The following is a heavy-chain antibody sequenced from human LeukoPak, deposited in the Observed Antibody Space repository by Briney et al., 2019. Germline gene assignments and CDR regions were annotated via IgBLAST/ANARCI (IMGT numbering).Heavy chain of an antibody. D-gene: IGHD3-16*02. CDR1: GFTFSYYG. J-gene: IGHJ4*02. V-gene: IGHV3-33*08. Sequence: PGGSLRLSCAASGFTFSYYGMHWVRQAPGKGLEWVAVIWYDGSNKYYADSVKGRFTISRDNSKNTLYLQMNSLRAEDTAVYYCARATIYDYVWGSYRTPSIDYWGQGTLVTVSS. CDR2: IWYDGSNK. CDR3: ARATIYDYVWGSYRTPSIDY.